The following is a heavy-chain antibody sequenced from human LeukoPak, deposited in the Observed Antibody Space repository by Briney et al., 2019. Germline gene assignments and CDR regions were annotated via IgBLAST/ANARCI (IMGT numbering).Heavy chain of an antibody. V-gene: IGHV1-69*04. CDR3: ASGYCSSTSCYSYFDY. CDR2: IIPIFGIA. J-gene: IGHJ4*02. CDR1: GGTFSSYA. D-gene: IGHD2-2*03. Sequence: SVKVSCKASGGTFSSYAISWVRQAPGQGLEWMGRIIPIFGIANYAQKFQGRVTITADKSTSTAYMELSSLRSEDTAVYYCASGYCSSTSCYSYFDYWGQGTLVTVSS.